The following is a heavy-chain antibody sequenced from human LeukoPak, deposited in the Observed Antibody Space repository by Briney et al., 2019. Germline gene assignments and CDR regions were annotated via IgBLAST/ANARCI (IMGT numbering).Heavy chain of an antibody. D-gene: IGHD6-13*01. J-gene: IGHJ4*02. CDR1: GYSISSGYY. CDR2: IYHSGST. V-gene: IGHV4-38-2*02. CDR3: AREVEQQLVYFDY. Sequence: PSETLSLTCTVSGYSISSGYYWGWIRQPPEKGLEWIGSIYHSGSTYYNPSLKSRVTISVDTSKNQFSLKLSSVTAADTAVYYCAREVEQQLVYFDYWGQGTLVTVSS.